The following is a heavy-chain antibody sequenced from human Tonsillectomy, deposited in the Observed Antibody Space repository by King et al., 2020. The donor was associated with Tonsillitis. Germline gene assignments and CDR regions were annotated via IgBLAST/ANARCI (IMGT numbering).Heavy chain of an antibody. V-gene: IGHV4-39*07. J-gene: IGHJ4*02. CDR2: VFYSGGT. D-gene: IGHD1-26*01. CDR1: GGSISSLSHY. Sequence: QLQESGPGLVKPSETLSLTCTVSGGSISSLSHYWGWIRQPPGKGLEWIGSVFYSGGTYYNPSLKSRVTISVDTSKNQFYLKLSSVTTADTALYYCANRGSGPFSGSYPLDYWGQGPLVTSSS. CDR3: ANRGSGPFSGSYPLDY.